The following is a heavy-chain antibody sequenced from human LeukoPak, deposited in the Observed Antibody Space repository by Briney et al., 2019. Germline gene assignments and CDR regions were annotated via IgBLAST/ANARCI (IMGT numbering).Heavy chain of an antibody. Sequence: PSETLSLTCTVSGGSISSGGYYWSWIRQPPGKGLGWIGYIYHTGSTYYNPSLKSRVTISIDTSKSEFSLKLNSVSATDTAVYYCARGNYGDFDYWGQGTLVTVSS. D-gene: IGHD4-17*01. J-gene: IGHJ4*02. V-gene: IGHV4-30-2*01. CDR2: IYHTGST. CDR3: ARGNYGDFDY. CDR1: GGSISSGGYY.